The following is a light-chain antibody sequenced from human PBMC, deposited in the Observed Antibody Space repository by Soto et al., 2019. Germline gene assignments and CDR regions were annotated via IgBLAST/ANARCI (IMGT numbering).Light chain of an antibody. Sequence: EIVLTQSPATLSVSPGERATLSCRASQSISTKLAWYQQKPGQAPRLLIYDASTRATGIPARFSGRGSGTEFTLIISSLQSEDFAVYYCQQYNNWPPVYTFGQGTKLEI. CDR3: QQYNNWPPVYT. V-gene: IGKV3D-15*01. CDR1: QSISTK. J-gene: IGKJ2*01. CDR2: DAS.